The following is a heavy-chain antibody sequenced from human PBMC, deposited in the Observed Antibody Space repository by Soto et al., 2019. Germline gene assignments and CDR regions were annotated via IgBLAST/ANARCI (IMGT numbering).Heavy chain of an antibody. J-gene: IGHJ4*02. V-gene: IGHV4-30-4*01. CDR3: ARSDYAHFDY. D-gene: IGHD2-2*01. CDR2: VYYSGST. CDR1: GGSIRTADHY. Sequence: QVQLQESGPELVKPSQTLSLTCTVSGGSIRTADHYWSWIRQTPGKGLEWIGYVYYSGSTYYNPSLKSRVTISVDTSKNQFSLKLTSVTAADTAVYYCARSDYAHFDYWGQGTLVTVSS.